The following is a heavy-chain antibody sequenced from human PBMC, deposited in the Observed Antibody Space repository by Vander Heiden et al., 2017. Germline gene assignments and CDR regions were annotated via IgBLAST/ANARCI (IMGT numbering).Heavy chain of an antibody. CDR2: IIPIFGTA. J-gene: IGHJ2*01. CDR1: GGTFSSYA. V-gene: IGHV1-69*01. Sequence: QVQLVQSGAEVKKPGSSVKVSCKASGGTFSSYAISGVRQAPGEGLEWMGGIIPIFGTANYAQKFQGRVTITADESTSTAYMELSSLRSEDTAVYYCARGEGDYYDSSGYYHSYWYFDLWGRGTLVTVSS. CDR3: ARGEGDYYDSSGYYHSYWYFDL. D-gene: IGHD3-22*01.